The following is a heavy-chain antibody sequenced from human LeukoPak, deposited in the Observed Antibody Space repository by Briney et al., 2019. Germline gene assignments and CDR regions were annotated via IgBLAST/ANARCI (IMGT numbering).Heavy chain of an antibody. J-gene: IGHJ4*02. CDR1: GYTFTDYD. V-gene: IGHV1-8*01. D-gene: IGHD5-18*01. CDR3: ATGLNTPNDF. Sequence: GASVKVSCKAFGYTFTDYDFIWVRQASGQGLEWVGFMNPNDSRTAYARNFQGRVTMTRDTSISTAFMELHSLTSDDTTVYYCATGLNTPNDFWGQGTLVIVSS. CDR2: MNPNDSRT.